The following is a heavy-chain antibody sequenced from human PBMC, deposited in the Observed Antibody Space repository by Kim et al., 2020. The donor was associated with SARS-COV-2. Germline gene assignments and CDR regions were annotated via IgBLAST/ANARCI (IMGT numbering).Heavy chain of an antibody. Sequence: GGSLRLSCAASGFTFSSYAMSWVRQAPGKGLEWVSVIYSGGSSTYYADSVKGRFTISRDNSKNTLYLQMNSLRAEDTAVYYCAKGFWSGPDYWGQGTLVTVSS. V-gene: IGHV3-23*03. D-gene: IGHD3-3*01. CDR3: AKGFWSGPDY. CDR1: GFTFSSYA. J-gene: IGHJ4*02. CDR2: IYSGGSST.